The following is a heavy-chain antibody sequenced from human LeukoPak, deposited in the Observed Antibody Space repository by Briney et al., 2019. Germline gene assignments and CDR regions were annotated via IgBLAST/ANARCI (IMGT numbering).Heavy chain of an antibody. CDR3: ARGQRLVGATTLLAFDY. D-gene: IGHD1-26*01. CDR2: IIPILGIA. V-gene: IGHV1-69*04. Sequence: SVKVSCKASGGTFSSYAISWVRQAPGQGLEWMGRIIPILGIANYAQKFQGRVTITADKSTSTAYMELSSLRSEDTAVYYCARGQRLVGATTLLAFDYWGQGTLVTVSS. CDR1: GGTFSSYA. J-gene: IGHJ4*02.